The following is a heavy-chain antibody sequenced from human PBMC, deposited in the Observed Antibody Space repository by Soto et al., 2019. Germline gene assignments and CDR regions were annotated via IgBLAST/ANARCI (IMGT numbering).Heavy chain of an antibody. Sequence: GASVKVSCKASGYTFTGYYMHWVRQAPGQGLEWMGWINPNSGGTNYAQKFQGWVTMTRDTSVSTAYMELSRLRSDDTAVYYCARGEDIVLMVYAIPRGLTPFDPWGQGTLVTVSS. D-gene: IGHD2-8*01. CDR1: GYTFTGYY. V-gene: IGHV1-2*04. CDR2: INPNSGGT. CDR3: ARGEDIVLMVYAIPRGLTPFDP. J-gene: IGHJ5*02.